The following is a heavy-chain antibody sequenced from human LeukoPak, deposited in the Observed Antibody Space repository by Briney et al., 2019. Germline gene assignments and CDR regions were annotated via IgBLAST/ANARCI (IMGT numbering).Heavy chain of an antibody. V-gene: IGHV3-74*01. J-gene: IGHJ4*02. Sequence: PGGTLRLSCAASGFIFSSHGMNWVRQAPGKGLVWVSRINSDGSSTSYADSVKGRFTISRDNAKNTLYLQMNSLRAEDTAVYYCAREGHYGSGDYWGQGTLVTVSS. CDR3: AREGHYGSGDY. D-gene: IGHD3-10*01. CDR1: GFIFSSHG. CDR2: INSDGSST.